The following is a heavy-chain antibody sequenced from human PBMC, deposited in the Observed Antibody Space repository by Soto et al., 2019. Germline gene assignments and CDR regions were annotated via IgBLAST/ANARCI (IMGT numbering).Heavy chain of an antibody. J-gene: IGHJ4*02. CDR1: GGSISSYY. Sequence: QVQLQESGPGLVKPSETLSLTCTVSGGSISSYYWSWIRHYPGKGLEWIGYIYYSGSTKYNPSLKSRVTISVDTSKNQFSLKLSSVTAADTAVYYCARGRGDTAMAWYYWGQGTLVTVSS. CDR2: IYYSGST. D-gene: IGHD5-18*01. V-gene: IGHV4-59*01. CDR3: ARGRGDTAMAWYY.